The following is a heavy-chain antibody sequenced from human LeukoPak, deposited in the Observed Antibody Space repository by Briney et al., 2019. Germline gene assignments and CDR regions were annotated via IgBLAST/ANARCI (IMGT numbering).Heavy chain of an antibody. J-gene: IGHJ4*02. D-gene: IGHD6-6*01. Sequence: SETLSLTCTVSGGSISSNSYYWGWIRQPPGKGLEWIGEINHSGSTNYNPSLKSRVTISVDTSKNQFSLKLSSVTAADTAVYYCARGRKQLVPVLYYFDYWGQGTLVTVSS. CDR1: GGSISSNSYY. V-gene: IGHV4-39*07. CDR3: ARGRKQLVPVLYYFDY. CDR2: INHSGST.